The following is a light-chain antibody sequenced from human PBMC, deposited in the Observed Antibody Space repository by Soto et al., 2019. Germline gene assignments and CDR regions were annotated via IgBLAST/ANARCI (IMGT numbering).Light chain of an antibody. Sequence: DMVMTQSPATLSVSPGERATLSCRASQGVSSNLAWYQQKPGQAPRLLIYAASTRAAGIPARFSGSGSGTEFTITISSLQSDDCAVYYCQQDNNWPPTRTFGQGTKVEVK. V-gene: IGKV3-15*01. J-gene: IGKJ1*01. CDR3: QQDNNWPPTRT. CDR1: QGVSSN. CDR2: AAS.